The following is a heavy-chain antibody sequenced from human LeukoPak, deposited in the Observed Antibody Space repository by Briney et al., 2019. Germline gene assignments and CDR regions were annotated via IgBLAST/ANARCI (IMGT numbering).Heavy chain of an antibody. V-gene: IGHV3-43*02. Sequence: GSLRLSCAASGFTFDDYAMHWVRQAPGKGLEWVSLISGDGGSTYYADSVKGRFTISRDNSKNSLYLQMNSLRTEDTALYYCAKDILTGYYVDYWGQGTLVTVSS. CDR2: ISGDGGST. D-gene: IGHD3-9*01. J-gene: IGHJ4*02. CDR1: GFTFDDYA. CDR3: AKDILTGYYVDY.